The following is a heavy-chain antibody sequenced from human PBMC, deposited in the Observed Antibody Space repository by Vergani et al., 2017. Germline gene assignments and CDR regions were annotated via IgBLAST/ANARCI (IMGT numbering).Heavy chain of an antibody. Sequence: QVQLQQWGAGLLKPSETLSLTCAVYGGSFSGYYWSWIRQPPGKGLEWIGEINHSGSTNYNPSLKSRVTISVDTSKNQFSLKLSSVTAADTAVYYCASSGRVRELLSFDPWGQGTLVTVSS. J-gene: IGHJ5*02. CDR2: INHSGST. CDR3: ASSGRVRELLSFDP. D-gene: IGHD3-10*01. V-gene: IGHV4-34*01. CDR1: GGSFSGYY.